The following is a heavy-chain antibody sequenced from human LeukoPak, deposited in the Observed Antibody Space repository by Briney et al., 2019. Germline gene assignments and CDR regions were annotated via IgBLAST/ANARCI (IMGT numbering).Heavy chain of an antibody. CDR3: ARRRGDSSNFDY. D-gene: IGHD6-13*01. CDR2: IYYSGST. CDR1: GGSISSYY. J-gene: IGHJ4*02. V-gene: IGHV4-59*01. Sequence: SETLSLTCTVSGGSISSYYWSWIRQPPGKGLEWIGYIYYSGSTNYNPSLKSRVTISVDTSKNQFSLKLSSVTAADTAVYYCARRRGDSSNFDYWGQGTRVTVSS.